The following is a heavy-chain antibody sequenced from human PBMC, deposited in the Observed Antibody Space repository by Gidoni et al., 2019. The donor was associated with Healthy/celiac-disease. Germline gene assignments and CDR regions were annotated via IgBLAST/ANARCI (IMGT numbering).Heavy chain of an antibody. J-gene: IGHJ4*02. CDR3: ASVSNYYDSSGSCTDFGY. D-gene: IGHD3-22*01. CDR2: IYYSGST. Sequence: QVQLQESGPGLVKPSQTLSLTCTVSGGSISSGDYYWSWIRQPPGKGLEWIGYIYYSGSTYYNPSLKSRVTISVDTSKNQFSLKLSSVTAADTAVYYCASVSNYYDSSGSCTDFGYWGQGTLVTVSS. CDR1: GGSISSGDYY. V-gene: IGHV4-30-4*01.